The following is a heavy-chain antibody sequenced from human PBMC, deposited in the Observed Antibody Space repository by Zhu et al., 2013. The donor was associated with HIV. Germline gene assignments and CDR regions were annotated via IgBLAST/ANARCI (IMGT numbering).Heavy chain of an antibody. CDR1: ITPSPPT. V-gene: IGHV1-2*02. CDR2: LDPRSGDT. CDR3: ARGEGPLAYDYIWGPFDY. D-gene: IGHD3-16*01. J-gene: IGHJ4*02. Sequence: QVQXVQSGTXGEKAWGLSERLPVRLQITPSPPTLYTGCDRAPGQGQGLEWMGWLDPRSGDTMYTQKFQGRVTMTRDTAIDTAYMDLSRLKSDDAAVYYCARGEGPLAYDYIWGPFDYWGQGTPGHRLL.